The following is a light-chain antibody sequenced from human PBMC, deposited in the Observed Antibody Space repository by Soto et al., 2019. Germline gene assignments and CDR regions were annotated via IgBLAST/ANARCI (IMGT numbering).Light chain of an antibody. Sequence: QSALAQPPSESGSPGQSVTITCTGTNSDVGTYNYVSWYQHHPGKAPKFLIYEVSRRPFGFPDRFSGSKSGNTASLTVSGLQAEDEADYYCISHAGSNNLVFGGATKLTVL. CDR2: EVS. V-gene: IGLV2-8*01. J-gene: IGLJ3*02. CDR3: ISHAGSNNLV. CDR1: NSDVGTYNY.